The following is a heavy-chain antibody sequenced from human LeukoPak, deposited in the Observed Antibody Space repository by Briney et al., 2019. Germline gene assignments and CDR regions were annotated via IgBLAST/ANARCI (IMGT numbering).Heavy chain of an antibody. Sequence: SETLSLTCAVYGGSFSGYYWSWIRQPPGKGLEWIGEINHSGSTNYNPSLKSRVTISVDTSKNQFSLKLSSVTAADTAVYYCAGVASGSYLGNYFDYWGQGTLVTVSS. CDR2: INHSGST. CDR1: GGSFSGYY. V-gene: IGHV4-34*01. J-gene: IGHJ4*02. CDR3: AGVASGSYLGNYFDY. D-gene: IGHD3-10*01.